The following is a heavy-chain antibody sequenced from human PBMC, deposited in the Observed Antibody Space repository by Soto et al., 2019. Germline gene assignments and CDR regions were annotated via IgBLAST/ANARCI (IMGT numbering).Heavy chain of an antibody. CDR3: AVAMVREILIFESSGMHV. J-gene: IGHJ6*02. Sequence: QVHLVQSGAEVKKPGSSVKVSCKTSGGSFNNYAVSWVRQAPGQGLEWMGGIIPNFETPNYAQKFQDRVTIIAEEATSTVYMELRSLRSNDTAVYYCAVAMVREILIFESSGMHVWGQGTTVIVSS. D-gene: IGHD3-10*01. V-gene: IGHV1-69*01. CDR2: IIPNFETP. CDR1: GGSFNNYA.